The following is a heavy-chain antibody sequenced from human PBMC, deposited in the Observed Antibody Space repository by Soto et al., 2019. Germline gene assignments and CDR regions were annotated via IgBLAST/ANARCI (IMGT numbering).Heavy chain of an antibody. V-gene: IGHV4-34*01. CDR3: ARGGNIRGYSYGYDYYYGMDV. CDR1: GGTFSGYY. J-gene: IGHJ6*02. D-gene: IGHD5-18*01. Sequence: SETLSLTCAVYGGTFSGYYWSWIRQPPGKGLEWIGEINHSGSTNYNPSLKSRVTISVDTSKNQFSLKLSSVTAADTAVYYCARGGNIRGYSYGYDYYYGMDVWGQGTTVTVSS. CDR2: INHSGST.